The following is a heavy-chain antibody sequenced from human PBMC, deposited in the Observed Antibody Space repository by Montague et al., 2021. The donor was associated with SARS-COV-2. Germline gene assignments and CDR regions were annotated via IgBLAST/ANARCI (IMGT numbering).Heavy chain of an antibody. CDR1: GGSISGYY. Sequence: SETLSLTCTVSGGSISGYYWSWIRQPPGKGLEWIGYIHYSGSTNYNPSLKTRVTLSVDTPKNQFSLQLSSVTAADTAVYYCARLRLRYFYWLVLGEEYFDFWGQGALVTVSS. CDR3: ARLRLRYFYWLVLGEEYFDF. J-gene: IGHJ4*02. V-gene: IGHV4-59*08. D-gene: IGHD3-9*01. CDR2: IHYSGST.